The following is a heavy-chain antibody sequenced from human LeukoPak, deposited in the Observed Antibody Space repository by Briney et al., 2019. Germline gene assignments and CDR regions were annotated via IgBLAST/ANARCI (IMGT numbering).Heavy chain of an antibody. J-gene: IGHJ4*02. D-gene: IGHD6-19*01. CDR2: ISYDGSNK. Sequence: RPGGALRLSCAASGFTFSSYGMHWVRQAPGEGLEWVAVISYDGSNKYYADSVKGRFTISRDNSKNTLYLQMNSLRAEDTAVYYCAKDNMSGWYLDYWGQGTLVTVSS. CDR1: GFTFSSYG. V-gene: IGHV3-30*18. CDR3: AKDNMSGWYLDY.